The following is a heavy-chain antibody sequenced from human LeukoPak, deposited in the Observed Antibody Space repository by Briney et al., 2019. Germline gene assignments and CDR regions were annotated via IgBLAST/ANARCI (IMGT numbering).Heavy chain of an antibody. CDR3: AKEGYDFWSGYYVDY. CDR1: GFTFSSYA. D-gene: IGHD3-3*01. CDR2: ISGSGGST. J-gene: IGHJ4*02. Sequence: GGSLRLSCAASGFTFSSYAMSWVRQAPGKGLEWDSAISGSGGSTYYADSVKGRFTISRDNSKNTLYLQMNSLRAEDTAVYYCAKEGYDFWSGYYVDYWGQGTLVTVSS. V-gene: IGHV3-23*01.